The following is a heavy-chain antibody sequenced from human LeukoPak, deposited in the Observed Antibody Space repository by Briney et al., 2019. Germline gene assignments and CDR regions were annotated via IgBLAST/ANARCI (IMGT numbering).Heavy chain of an antibody. V-gene: IGHV5-51*01. CDR2: IYPGDSDT. CDR1: GYSFTTYY. D-gene: IGHD6-6*01. J-gene: IGHJ4*02. Sequence: GGSLMISCKASGYSFTTYYIGWVRQMPGKGLEWMGIIYPGDSDTRYSPSFQGQVTISADKSISTAYLQWSSLKASDTAIYYCARSRTYSTSSFYFDSWGQGTLVTVSS. CDR3: ARSRTYSTSSFYFDS.